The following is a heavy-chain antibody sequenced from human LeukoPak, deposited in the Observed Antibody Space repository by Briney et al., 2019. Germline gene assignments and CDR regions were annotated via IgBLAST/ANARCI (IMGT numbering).Heavy chain of an antibody. D-gene: IGHD1-14*01. CDR3: ARDLAEVGFDP. V-gene: IGHV4-59*01. CDR1: GGSISSYY. J-gene: IGHJ5*02. Sequence: SETLSLTRTVSGGSISSYYWSWIRQPPGKGLEWIGYIYYSGSTNYNPSLKSRVTISVDTSKNQFSLKLSSVTAADTAVYYCARDLAEVGFDPWGQGTLVTVSS. CDR2: IYYSGST.